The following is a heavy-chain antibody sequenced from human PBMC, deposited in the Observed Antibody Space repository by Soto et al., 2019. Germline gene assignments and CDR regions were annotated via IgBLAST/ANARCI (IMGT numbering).Heavy chain of an antibody. CDR2: IIPISDTT. J-gene: IGHJ6*02. CDR3: ARSQGSSTSLEIYYYYYYGMDV. V-gene: IGHV1-69*01. Sequence: QVQLVQSGAEVKKPGSSVKVSCKASGGTFSSYAISWVLQSPVQGLEWMGGIIPISDTTNYAQKCQGRVTITADESTSTAYMELSSLRSEDTAVYYCARSQGSSTSLEIYYYYYYGMDVWGQGTTVTVSS. CDR1: GGTFSSYA. D-gene: IGHD2-2*01.